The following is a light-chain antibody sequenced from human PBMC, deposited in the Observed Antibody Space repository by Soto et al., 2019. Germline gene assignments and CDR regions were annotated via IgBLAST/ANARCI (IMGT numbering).Light chain of an antibody. CDR3: QQYNNWPYT. V-gene: IGKV3-15*01. CDR2: GAS. Sequence: EIVMTQSPATLSVSPGERATLSCRASQSVRRNLAWYQRKPGQAPRLLIYGASTRATGIPARFSGSRSGTEFTLTISSLQSEDFAVYYCQQYNNWPYTFGQGTKLEIK. CDR1: QSVRRN. J-gene: IGKJ2*01.